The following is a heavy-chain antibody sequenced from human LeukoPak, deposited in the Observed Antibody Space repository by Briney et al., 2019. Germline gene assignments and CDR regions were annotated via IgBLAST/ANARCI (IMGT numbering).Heavy chain of an antibody. CDR3: ARVIVVGNYYDSSGYRPNWLDP. CDR1: GGSISSYY. D-gene: IGHD3-22*01. V-gene: IGHV4-59*01. J-gene: IGHJ5*02. CDR2: IYYSGST. Sequence: PSETLSLTCTVSGGSISSYYWSWIRQPPGKGLEWIGYIYYSGSTNYNPSLKSRVTISVDTSKNQFSLKLSSVTAADTAVYYCARVIVVGNYYDSSGYRPNWLDPWGQGTLVTVSS.